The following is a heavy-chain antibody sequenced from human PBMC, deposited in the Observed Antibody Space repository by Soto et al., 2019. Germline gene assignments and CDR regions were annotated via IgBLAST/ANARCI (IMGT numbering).Heavy chain of an antibody. J-gene: IGHJ4*02. CDR2: INPNSGGT. D-gene: IGHD2-2*01. V-gene: IGHV1-2*04. CDR3: ARAALAYCSSTSCSAFDY. Sequence: ASVKVSCKASGYTFTGYYMHWVRQAPGQGLAWMGWINPNSGGTNYAQKFQGWVTMTRDTSISTAYMELSRLRSDDTAVYYCARAALAYCSSTSCSAFDYWGQGTLVTVSS. CDR1: GYTFTGYY.